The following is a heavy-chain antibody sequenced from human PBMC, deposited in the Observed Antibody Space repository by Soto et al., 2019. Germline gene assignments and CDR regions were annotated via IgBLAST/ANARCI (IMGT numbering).Heavy chain of an antibody. CDR3: ASRPVVAATSYFDY. V-gene: IGHV3-11*01. Sequence: GGSLRLSCAASGFTFSDYYMSWIRQAPGKGLEWVSHISRSGNTIYYADSVKSRFTISRDNAKNSLYLQMSSLRAEDTAVYYCASRPVVAATSYFDYWGQGTLVTVSS. D-gene: IGHD2-15*01. J-gene: IGHJ4*02. CDR1: GFTFSDYY. CDR2: ISRSGNTI.